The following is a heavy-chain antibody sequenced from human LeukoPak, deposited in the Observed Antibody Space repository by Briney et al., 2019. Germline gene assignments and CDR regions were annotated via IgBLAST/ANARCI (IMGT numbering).Heavy chain of an antibody. D-gene: IGHD3-16*02. J-gene: IGHJ6*03. CDR2: ISTSSIYI. CDR3: ARGDEDDYVWGSYRYNYYYYMDV. Sequence: GGSLRLSCAASGFTFSSYNMNWVRQAPGKGLEWVSSISTSSIYIYYADSVKGRFTISRDNAKHSLYLQMNSLRAEVTAVYYCARGDEDDYVWGSYRYNYYYYMDVWGKGTTVTVSS. CDR1: GFTFSSYN. V-gene: IGHV3-21*01.